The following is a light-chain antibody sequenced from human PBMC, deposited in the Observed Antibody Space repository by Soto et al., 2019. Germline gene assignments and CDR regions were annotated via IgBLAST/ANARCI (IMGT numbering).Light chain of an antibody. Sequence: QSVLTQPPSVSAAQGKKVTISCSGGSSNIGVNSGTGNQQRPGSAPKLLIYDDDNRPSGIPDRFAGSKACTSATLGITVFQTGNEADYECGSWDSSLSAYVFTTAT. V-gene: IGLV1-51*01. CDR1: SSNIGVNS. J-gene: IGLJ1*01. CDR3: GSWDSSLSAYV. CDR2: DDD.